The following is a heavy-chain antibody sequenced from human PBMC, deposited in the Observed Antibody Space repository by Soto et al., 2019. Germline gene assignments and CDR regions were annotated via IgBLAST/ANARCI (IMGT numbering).Heavy chain of an antibody. CDR2: IIPIFGIA. V-gene: IGHV1-69*12. Sequence: QVQLVQSGAVVEKPGSSVKISCKASGGTFSSYAISWVRQAPDQGLEWMGGIIPIFGIANYAQKFQGRVTITADESTSTAYMELSSLRSEATAVYYCARNQDVSIDHRMDVCGQRATGSISS. D-gene: IGHD6-6*01. CDR1: GGTFSSYA. CDR3: ARNQDVSIDHRMDV. J-gene: IGHJ6*01.